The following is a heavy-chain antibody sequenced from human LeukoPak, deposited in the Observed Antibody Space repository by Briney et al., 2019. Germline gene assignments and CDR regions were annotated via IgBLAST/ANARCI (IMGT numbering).Heavy chain of an antibody. CDR1: GVTFSSCG. J-gene: IGHJ5*01. CDR2: ISYDGSNK. D-gene: IGHD3-10*01. V-gene: IGHV3-30-3*01. Sequence: GGSLTLSCAASGVTFSSCGMHWGRKAPRKGLGWVGVISYDGSNKYYADSATGRFTTSRETSPNTLYLQMSSLRAQDTAVYYGAREVLLWFGAFASSGPGTLVTVSS. CDR3: AREVLLWFGAFAS.